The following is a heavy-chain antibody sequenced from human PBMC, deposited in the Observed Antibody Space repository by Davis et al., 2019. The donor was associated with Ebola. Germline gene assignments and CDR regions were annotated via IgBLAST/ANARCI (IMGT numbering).Heavy chain of an antibody. Sequence: LRLSCTVSGDSISSGHYYWSWIRQPPGKGLEWIGNIYYSGSTYYNPSLKSRVTISVDTSKNQFSLKLSSVTAADTAVYYCAREIAVAGYYYGMDVWGKGTTVTVSS. D-gene: IGHD6-19*01. V-gene: IGHV4-30-4*01. CDR3: AREIAVAGYYYGMDV. J-gene: IGHJ6*04. CDR2: IYYSGST. CDR1: GDSISSGHYY.